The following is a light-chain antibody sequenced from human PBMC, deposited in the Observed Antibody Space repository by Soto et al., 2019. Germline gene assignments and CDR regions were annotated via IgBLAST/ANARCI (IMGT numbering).Light chain of an antibody. CDR2: GAS. Sequence: EIVLTQSPGTLSLSPGERASLSCRAIQSVSSSYLAWYQQKPGQAPRLLIYGASSRATGIPDRFSGSGSETDFTLTISNLQSEDCAVYYCQHYNNWPPYTFGQGTKVDI. CDR3: QHYNNWPPYT. CDR1: QSVSSSY. J-gene: IGKJ2*01. V-gene: IGKV3-20*01.